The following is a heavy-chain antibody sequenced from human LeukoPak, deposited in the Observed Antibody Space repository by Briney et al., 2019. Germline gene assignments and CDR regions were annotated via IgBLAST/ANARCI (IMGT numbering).Heavy chain of an antibody. D-gene: IGHD5-12*01. CDR2: IYYSGST. CDR3: ARSYSGWDSDAYYYYYMDV. CDR1: GGSISSYY. J-gene: IGHJ6*03. V-gene: IGHV4-59*01. Sequence: PSETLSLTCTVSGGSISSYYWSWIRQPPGKGLEWIGYIYYSGSTNYNPSLKSRVTISVDTSKNQFSLKLSSVTAADTAVYYCARSYSGWDSDAYYYYYMDVWGKGTTVTISS.